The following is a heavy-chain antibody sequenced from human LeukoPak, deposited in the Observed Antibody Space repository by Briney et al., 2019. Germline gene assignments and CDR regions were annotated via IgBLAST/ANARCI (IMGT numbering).Heavy chain of an antibody. CDR3: ASLYYGSGSSLYYYYGMDV. D-gene: IGHD3-10*01. Sequence: GGSLRLSCAASGFTVSSNYMSWVRQAPGKGLEWVSVIYSGGSTYYADSVKGRFTISRDNSKNTLYLQMNSLRAEDTAVYYCASLYYGSGSSLYYYYGMDVWGQGTTVTVSS. CDR2: IYSGGST. CDR1: GFTVSSNY. J-gene: IGHJ6*02. V-gene: IGHV3-66*01.